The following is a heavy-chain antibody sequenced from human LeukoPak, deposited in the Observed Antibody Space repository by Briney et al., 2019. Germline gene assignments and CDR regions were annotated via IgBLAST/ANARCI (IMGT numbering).Heavy chain of an antibody. J-gene: IGHJ4*02. CDR3: ARVSTYYDFWSGYSDPLDY. D-gene: IGHD3-3*01. CDR2: ISPIFGTA. CDR1: GGTFSSYA. V-gene: IGHV1-69*13. Sequence: SVKVTCKASGGTFSSYAISWVRQAPGQGLEWMGGISPIFGTANYAQKFQGRVTITADESTSTAYMELSSLRSEDTAVYYCARVSTYYDFWSGYSDPLDYWGQGTLVTVSS.